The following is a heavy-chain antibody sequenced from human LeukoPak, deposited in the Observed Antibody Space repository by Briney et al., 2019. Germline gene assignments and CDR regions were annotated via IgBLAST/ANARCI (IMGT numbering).Heavy chain of an antibody. Sequence: GGSLRLSCAASGFTFSSYGMHWVRQAPGKGLEWVAVISYDGSNKYYADSVKGRFAISRDNSKNTLYLQMNSLRAEDTAVYYCAKDYLGSKDYWGQGTLVTVSS. V-gene: IGHV3-30*18. D-gene: IGHD2-2*01. J-gene: IGHJ4*02. CDR3: AKDYLGSKDY. CDR2: ISYDGSNK. CDR1: GFTFSSYG.